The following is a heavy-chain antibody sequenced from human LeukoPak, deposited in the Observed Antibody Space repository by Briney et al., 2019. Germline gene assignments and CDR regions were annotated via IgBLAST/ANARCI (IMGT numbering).Heavy chain of an antibody. J-gene: IGHJ4*02. CDR3: ARDWNRYAY. V-gene: IGHV4-39*07. CDR1: GASISSTSYY. D-gene: IGHD1-1*01. Sequence: SETLSLTCTVSGASISSTSYYWGWIRQPPGKRLEWIGSTYYRGTTYYNPSLKSRVTISLDTSKNQFSLKLSSVTAADTAVYYCARDWNRYAYWGQGTLVTVSS. CDR2: TYYRGTT.